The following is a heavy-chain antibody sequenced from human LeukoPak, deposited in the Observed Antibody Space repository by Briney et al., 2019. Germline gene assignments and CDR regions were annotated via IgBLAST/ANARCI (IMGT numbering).Heavy chain of an antibody. CDR3: ARGPVTRFEI. Sequence: GGSLRLSCAASGFTFRKYSLHWVRQAPGKGLEYVSGISSNGVSTSYRNSVKGRFTISRDNSKNTMYLQMGSLRAEDMAVYYCARGPVTRFEIWGQGTMVTVSS. CDR1: GFTFRKYS. V-gene: IGHV3-64*01. J-gene: IGHJ3*02. D-gene: IGHD4-17*01. CDR2: ISSNGVST.